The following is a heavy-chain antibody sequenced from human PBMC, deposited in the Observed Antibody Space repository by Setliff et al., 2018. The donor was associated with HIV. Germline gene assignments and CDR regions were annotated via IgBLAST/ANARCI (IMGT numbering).Heavy chain of an antibody. CDR1: GFTFSSYW. Sequence: PGGSLRLSCAASGFTFSSYWMHWVRQAPGKGLVWVSRLNTDGSSTKYADSVKGRFTISRDNARNTLFLQMNSLGVEDTALYYCGRDVHDAAADNWGRGTLVTVSS. V-gene: IGHV3-74*03. CDR3: GRDVHDAAADN. D-gene: IGHD6-13*01. J-gene: IGHJ4*02. CDR2: LNTDGSST.